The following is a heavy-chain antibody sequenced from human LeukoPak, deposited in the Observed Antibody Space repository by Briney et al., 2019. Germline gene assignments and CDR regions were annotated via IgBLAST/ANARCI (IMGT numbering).Heavy chain of an antibody. J-gene: IGHJ1*01. CDR1: GGSFSGYY. V-gene: IGHV4-34*01. Sequence: SETLSLTCAVYGGSFSGYYWSWIRQPPGKGLEWIGEINHSGSTNYNPSLKSRVTISVDTSKNQFSLKLSSVTAADTAVYYCAIGSFPEYFQHWGQGTLVTVSS. CDR3: AIGSFPEYFQH. CDR2: INHSGST. D-gene: IGHD2/OR15-2a*01.